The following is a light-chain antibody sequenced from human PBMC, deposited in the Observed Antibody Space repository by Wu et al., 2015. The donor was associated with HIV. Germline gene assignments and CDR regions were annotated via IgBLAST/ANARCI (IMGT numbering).Light chain of an antibody. CDR1: QSVSSK. CDR2: GVS. V-gene: IGKV3-15*01. J-gene: IGKJ4*01. CDR3: QQYNNWPPLT. Sequence: EIVMTQSPATLSASPGKSATLSCRASQSVSSKLAWYQQKPGQAPRLLIYGVSTRATDIPARFSGSGSETEFSLTISSLQSEDFAVYYCQQYNNWPPLTFGGGPRWRSN.